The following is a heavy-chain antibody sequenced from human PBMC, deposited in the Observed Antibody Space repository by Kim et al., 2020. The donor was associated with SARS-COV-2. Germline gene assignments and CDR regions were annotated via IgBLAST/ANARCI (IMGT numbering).Heavy chain of an antibody. D-gene: IGHD2-8*01. J-gene: IGHJ3*02. CDR2: ISNDGSNK. CDR3: ARVRYYTLGLYGAFDI. Sequence: GGSLRLSCAASEFTFSTYALHWVRQAPGKGLEWVAVISNDGSNKYYADSVKGRFTISRDNSKNTLYLQMNSLRVEDTAVYYCARVRYYTLGLYGAFDIWGQGTMVTVSS. CDR1: EFTFSTYA. V-gene: IGHV3-30-3*01.